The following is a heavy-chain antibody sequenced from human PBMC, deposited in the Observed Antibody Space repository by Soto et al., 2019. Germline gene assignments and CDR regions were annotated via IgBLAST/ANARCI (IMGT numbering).Heavy chain of an antibody. Sequence: QVQLLQSGPEVKKPGASMEISCKISGYTFNHFGVTWVRQAPGQGLEWIGWISAYNGNTKYTQRLQDRVTLTTDASTSTASMEVRSLKSDDAAVYYCARDNPSLSGASLLDYWGQGTQVTVSS. J-gene: IGHJ4*02. D-gene: IGHD2-8*02. CDR1: GYTFNHFG. V-gene: IGHV1-18*01. CDR3: ARDNPSLSGASLLDY. CDR2: ISAYNGNT.